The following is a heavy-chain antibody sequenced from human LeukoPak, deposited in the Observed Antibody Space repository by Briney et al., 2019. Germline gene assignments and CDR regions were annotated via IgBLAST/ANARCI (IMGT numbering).Heavy chain of an antibody. J-gene: IGHJ5*02. CDR3: AKGTHIVVVTAIGFDP. V-gene: IGHV3-21*01. CDR1: GFTFSSYS. Sequence: GGSLRLSCAASGFTFSSYSMNWVRQAPGKGLEWVSSISSSSSYIYYADSVKGRFTISRDNSKNTLYLQMNSLRAEDTAVYYCAKGTHIVVVTAIGFDPWGQGTLVTVSS. D-gene: IGHD2-21*02. CDR2: ISSSSSYI.